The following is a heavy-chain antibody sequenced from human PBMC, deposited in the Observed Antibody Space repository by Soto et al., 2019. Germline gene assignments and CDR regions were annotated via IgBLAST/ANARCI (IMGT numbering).Heavy chain of an antibody. CDR1: GYSFTSHY. J-gene: IGHJ4*02. Sequence: ASVKVSCKAIGYSFTSHYMHWVRQAPGQGLEWMGTIYPGGVNIGYAQKFKGRVTMTKDTSTSTVYMELNSLTSEDTAVYYCAREGLNYWGQGTLVTVSS. CDR3: AREGLNY. CDR2: IYPGGVNI. V-gene: IGHV1-46*01.